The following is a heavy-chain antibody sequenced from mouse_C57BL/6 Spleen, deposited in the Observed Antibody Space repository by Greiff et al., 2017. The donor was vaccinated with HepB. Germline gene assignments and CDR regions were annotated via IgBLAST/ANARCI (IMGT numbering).Heavy chain of an antibody. J-gene: IGHJ2*01. CDR3: ASLNYYGSSFHSY. CDR1: GYAFSSYW. V-gene: IGHV1-80*01. D-gene: IGHD1-1*01. CDR2: IYPGDGDT. Sequence: QVQLQQSGAELVKPGASVKISCKASGYAFSSYWMNWVKQRPGKGLEWIGQIYPGDGDTNYNGKFKGKATLTADKSSSTAYMQLSSLTSEDSAVYFCASLNYYGSSFHSYWGQGTTLTVSS.